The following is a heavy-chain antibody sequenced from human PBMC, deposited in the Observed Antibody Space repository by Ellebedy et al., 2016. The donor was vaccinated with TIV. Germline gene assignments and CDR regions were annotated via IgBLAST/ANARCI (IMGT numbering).Heavy chain of an antibody. CDR3: ARGDIVVVPAAAAHYFDD. Sequence: ASVKVSCKASGYTFTAYYLHWVRHAPGQGLEWVGWINPNSGGPNYAQKFQDRVIMTRDTSISTAYMELSRLTSDDTAVYYCARGDIVVVPAAAAHYFDDWGQGTLVAVSS. J-gene: IGHJ4*02. CDR2: INPNSGGP. CDR1: GYTFTAYY. V-gene: IGHV1-2*02. D-gene: IGHD2-2*01.